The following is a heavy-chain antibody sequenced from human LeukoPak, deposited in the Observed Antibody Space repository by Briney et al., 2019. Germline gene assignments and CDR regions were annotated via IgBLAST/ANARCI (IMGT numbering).Heavy chain of an antibody. CDR1: GFTFSSYS. V-gene: IGHV3-21*01. Sequence: TGGSLRLSCAASGFTFSSYSMNWVRQAPGKGLEWVSSISSSSSYIYYADSVKGRFNISRDNAKNSLYLQMNSLRAEDTAVYYCATRDYYDSSGYYPDAFDIWGQGTMVTVSS. CDR3: ATRDYYDSSGYYPDAFDI. J-gene: IGHJ3*02. D-gene: IGHD3-22*01. CDR2: ISSSSSYI.